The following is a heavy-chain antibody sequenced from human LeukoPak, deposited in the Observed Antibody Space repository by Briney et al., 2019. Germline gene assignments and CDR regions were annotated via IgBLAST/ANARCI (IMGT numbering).Heavy chain of an antibody. D-gene: IGHD6-6*01. CDR2: INHSGST. CDR1: GGSFSGYY. V-gene: IGHV4-34*01. CDR3: ARELSSSAIEH. J-gene: IGHJ1*01. Sequence: SETLSLTCAVYGGSFSGYYWSWIRQPPGKGLEWIGEINHSGSTNYNPSLKSRVTISVDTSKKQFSLKLSSVTAADTAVYYCARELSSSAIEHWGQGTLVTVSS.